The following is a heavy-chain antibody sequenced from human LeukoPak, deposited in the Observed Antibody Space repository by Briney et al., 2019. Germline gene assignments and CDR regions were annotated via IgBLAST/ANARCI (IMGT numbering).Heavy chain of an antibody. CDR3: ARPARRVWFGEWYFDY. V-gene: IGHV3-30*03. D-gene: IGHD3-10*01. CDR1: GFTFSSYG. J-gene: IGHJ4*02. CDR2: ISYDGSNK. Sequence: GGSLRLSCAASGFTFSSYGMHWVRQAPGKGLEGVAVISYDGSNKYYADSVKGRFTISRDNSKNTLYLQMNSLRAEDTAVYYCARPARRVWFGEWYFDYWGQGTLITVSS.